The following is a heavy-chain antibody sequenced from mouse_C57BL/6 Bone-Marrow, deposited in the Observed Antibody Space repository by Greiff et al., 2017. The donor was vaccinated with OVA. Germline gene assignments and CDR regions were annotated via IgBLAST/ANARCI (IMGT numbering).Heavy chain of an antibody. CDR1: GYTFTSYW. V-gene: IGHV1-55*01. J-gene: IGHJ1*03. CDR2: IYPGSGST. Sequence: QVQLKESGAELVKPGASVKMSCKASGYTFTSYWITWVKQRPGQGLEWIGDIYPGSGSTNYNEKFKSKATLTVDTSSSTAYMQLSSLTSEDSAVYYCARKGFITTVDWYFDVWGTGTTVTVSS. CDR3: ARKGFITTVDWYFDV. D-gene: IGHD1-1*01.